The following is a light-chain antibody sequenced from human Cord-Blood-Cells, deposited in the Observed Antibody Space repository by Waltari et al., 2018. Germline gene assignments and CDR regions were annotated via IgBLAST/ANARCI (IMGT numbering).Light chain of an antibody. V-gene: IGLV2-14*01. Sequence: QPALTQPASVSGSPGQSITISCTGTSSDVGGYNYVSWYQQHPGKAPKLMLYDVSNRPPGISNRSAGSTSGNSASHTISGLQAEDEADYYCSSYTSSSRVFGGGTKLTVL. CDR2: DVS. J-gene: IGLJ2*01. CDR3: SSYTSSSRV. CDR1: SSDVGGYNY.